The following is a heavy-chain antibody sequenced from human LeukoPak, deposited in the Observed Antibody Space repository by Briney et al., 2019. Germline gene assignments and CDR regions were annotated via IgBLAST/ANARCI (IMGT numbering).Heavy chain of an antibody. D-gene: IGHD7-27*01. J-gene: IGHJ4*02. Sequence: EGSLRLSCAASGFTFSSYTMTWVRQAPGKGLKWVSTITTGDGNTYYADSVKSRFTVSRDDSKNTLYLQMNSLRAEDTAVYYCAKDGGLWVSAHWGDSWGRGTLVTVSS. CDR1: GFTFSSYT. V-gene: IGHV3-23*01. CDR2: ITTGDGNT. CDR3: AKDGGLWVSAHWGDS.